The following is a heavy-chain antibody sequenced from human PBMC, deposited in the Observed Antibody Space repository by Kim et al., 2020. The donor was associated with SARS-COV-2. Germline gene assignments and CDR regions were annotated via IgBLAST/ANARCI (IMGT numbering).Heavy chain of an antibody. Sequence: DSVKGRFNISRDNAKNSLYLQMNSLRAEDTAVYYCARDVPIAVAGSAFDIWGQGTMVTVSS. D-gene: IGHD6-19*01. V-gene: IGHV3-21*01. J-gene: IGHJ3*02. CDR3: ARDVPIAVAGSAFDI.